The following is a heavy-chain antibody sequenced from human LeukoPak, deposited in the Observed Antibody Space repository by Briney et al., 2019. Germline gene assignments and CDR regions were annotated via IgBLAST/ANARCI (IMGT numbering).Heavy chain of an antibody. CDR2: ISYDGSNK. Sequence: GGSLRLSCAASGFTFSSYGMHWVRQAPGKGLEWVAVISYDGSNKYYADSVKGRFTISRDNSKNTLYLQMNSLRAEDTAVYYCAKVPPTMGATDWLDPWGQGTLVTVSS. D-gene: IGHD1-26*01. V-gene: IGHV3-30*18. J-gene: IGHJ5*02. CDR1: GFTFSSYG. CDR3: AKVPPTMGATDWLDP.